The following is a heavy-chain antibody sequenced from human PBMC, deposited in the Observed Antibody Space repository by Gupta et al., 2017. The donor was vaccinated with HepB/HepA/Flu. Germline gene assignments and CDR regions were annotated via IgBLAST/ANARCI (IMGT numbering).Heavy chain of an antibody. D-gene: IGHD3-22*01. CDR2: ISTDSSDK. V-gene: IGHV3-23*01. Sequence: EVQLLESGGGLVQPGGSLRLSCAGSGFTFSGYVMSWVRQAPGKGLEWVSIISTDSSDKYYVDSVKGRFTISRDNSRNTLYLQMNSLTAEDTAVYFCTKGESGGGYYSPFDSWGQGTLVTVSS. CDR1: GFTFSGYV. J-gene: IGHJ4*02. CDR3: TKGESGGGYYSPFDS.